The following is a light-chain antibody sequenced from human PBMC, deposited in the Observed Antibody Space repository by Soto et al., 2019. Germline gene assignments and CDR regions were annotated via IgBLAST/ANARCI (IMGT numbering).Light chain of an antibody. J-gene: IGKJ5*01. CDR2: AAS. CDR1: QDISTW. CDR3: QQTYSLPPDIT. V-gene: IGKV1-12*01. Sequence: DIQMTQSPSSVSASVGDRVTISCRASQDISTWLAWYQQKPGKAPKLLIYAASSLQSGVPSRFSGSGSGTDFTLTISSLQPEDFATYYCQQTYSLPPDITFGQGTRLDIK.